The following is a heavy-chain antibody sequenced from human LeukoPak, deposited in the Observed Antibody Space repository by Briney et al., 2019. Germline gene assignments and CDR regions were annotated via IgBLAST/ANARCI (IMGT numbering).Heavy chain of an antibody. CDR3: AREFGGYSSSSLIDY. CDR2: IYYSGST. V-gene: IGHV4-30-4*08. Sequence: SQTLSLTCTVSGGSISSGDYYWSWIRQPPGKGLEWIGYIYYSGSTYYNPSLKRRITISVDTSKNQFSLKLSSVTAADTAVYYCAREFGGYSSSSLIDYWGQGTLVTVSS. D-gene: IGHD6-6*01. J-gene: IGHJ4*02. CDR1: GGSISSGDYY.